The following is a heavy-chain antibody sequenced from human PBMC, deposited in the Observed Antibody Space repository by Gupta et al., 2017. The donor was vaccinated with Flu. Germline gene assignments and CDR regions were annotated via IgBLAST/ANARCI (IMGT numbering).Heavy chain of an antibody. D-gene: IGHD2-2*01. CDR1: GFTFSSYD. V-gene: IGHV3-30*04. CDR2: ISSDGRNN. CDR3: ARGGGYCNTNCYGIDY. Sequence: QVQLVDSGGGVVQPGRSLRLSCKASGFTFSSYDIPWVRQAPGKGLEWVASISSDGRNNHYADSVKGRFIFARDNSKNTLYLQMNSLRAEDTAVYYCARGGGYCNTNCYGIDYWGQGTLVTVSS. J-gene: IGHJ4*02.